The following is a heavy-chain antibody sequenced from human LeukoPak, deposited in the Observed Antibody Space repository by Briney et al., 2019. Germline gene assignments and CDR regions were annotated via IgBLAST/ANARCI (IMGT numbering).Heavy chain of an antibody. D-gene: IGHD3-22*01. CDR3: ARVTMITRGYYYYYMDV. V-gene: IGHV7-4-1*02. J-gene: IGHJ6*03. CDR1: GYTFTSYA. CDR2: INTNTGNP. Sequence: ASVKVSCKASGYTFTSYAMNWVRQAPGQGLEWMGWINTNTGNPTYAQGFTGRFVFSLDTSVSTAYLQISSLKAEDTAVYYCARVTMITRGYYYYYMDVWGKGTTVTVSS.